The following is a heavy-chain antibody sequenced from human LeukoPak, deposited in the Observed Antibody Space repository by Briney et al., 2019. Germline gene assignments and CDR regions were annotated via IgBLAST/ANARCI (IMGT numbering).Heavy chain of an antibody. J-gene: IGHJ4*02. CDR3: ARGRLYYDFWSGYYSSIKFDY. CDR2: IYYSGST. D-gene: IGHD3-3*01. V-gene: IGHV4-39*07. Sequence: SSETLSLTCTVSGGSFRSSSYYWGWIRQTPGKGLEWIGCIYYSGSTYYNPSLKSRVTISVDTSKNQFSLKLSSVTAADTAVYYCARGRLYYDFWSGYYSSIKFDYWGQGTLVTVSS. CDR1: GGSFRSSSYY.